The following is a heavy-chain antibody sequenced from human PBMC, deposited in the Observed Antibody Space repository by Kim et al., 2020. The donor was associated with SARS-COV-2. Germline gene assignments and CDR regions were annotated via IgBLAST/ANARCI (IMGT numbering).Heavy chain of an antibody. CDR2: ISWDGGST. J-gene: IGHJ6*02. CDR3: AKDIFRAGGSYGMDV. Sequence: GGSLRLSCAASGFTFDDYTMHWVRQAPGKGLEWVSLISWDGGSTYYADSVKGRFTISRDNSKNSLYLQMNSLRTEDTALYYCAKDIFRAGGSYGMDVWGQGTTVTVSS. V-gene: IGHV3-43*01. D-gene: IGHD1-26*01. CDR1: GFTFDDYT.